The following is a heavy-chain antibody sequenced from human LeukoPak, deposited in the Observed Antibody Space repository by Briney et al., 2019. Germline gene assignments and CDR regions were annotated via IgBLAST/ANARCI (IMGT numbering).Heavy chain of an antibody. J-gene: IGHJ4*02. CDR1: GFTFSSYG. D-gene: IGHD6-19*01. CDR2: IWYDGSNK. Sequence: GGSLRLSCAASGFTFSSYGMHWVRQAPGKGLEWVAVIWYDGSNKYYADSVKGRFTISRDNSKNTLYLQMNSLRAEDTAVYYCARGLAVAGSPDDYWGQGTLVTVSS. V-gene: IGHV3-33*01. CDR3: ARGLAVAGSPDDY.